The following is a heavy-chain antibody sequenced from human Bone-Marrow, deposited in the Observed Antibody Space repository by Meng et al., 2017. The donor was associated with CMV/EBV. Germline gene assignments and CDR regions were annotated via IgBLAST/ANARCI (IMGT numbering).Heavy chain of an antibody. Sequence: GESLKISCAASGFTFSSYWMSWVRQAPGKGLEWVANIKQDGSEKYYVDSVKGRFTISRDNAKNSLYLQMNSLRAEDTAVYYCARDPVSGYFDWLVGLGNYYYGMDVWGQGTTVTVSS. CDR1: GFTFSSYW. CDR2: IKQDGSEK. D-gene: IGHD3-9*01. CDR3: ARDPVSGYFDWLVGLGNYYYGMDV. J-gene: IGHJ6*02. V-gene: IGHV3-7*01.